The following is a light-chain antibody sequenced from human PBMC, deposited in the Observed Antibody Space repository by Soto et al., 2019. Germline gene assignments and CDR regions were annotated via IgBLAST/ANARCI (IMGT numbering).Light chain of an antibody. CDR2: GAS. Sequence: EIVMTQSPATLSVSPWERATLSCRASQSVSSNLAWYQQKPGQAPRLLIYGASTRATGIPARFSGSGSGTEFTLTITSLQSEDFAVYYCQQYNNWPPTFGQGIRLEIK. CDR1: QSVSSN. J-gene: IGKJ5*01. V-gene: IGKV3-15*01. CDR3: QQYNNWPPT.